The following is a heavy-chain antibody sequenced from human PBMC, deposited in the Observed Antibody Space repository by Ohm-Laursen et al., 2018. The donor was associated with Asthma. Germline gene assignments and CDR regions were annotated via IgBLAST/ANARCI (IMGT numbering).Heavy chain of an antibody. CDR1: GFTFSSYS. Sequence: GSLRLSCTAFGFTFSSYSMNWVRQAPGKGLEWVSSISSSSSYIYYADSVKGRFTISRDNAKNSLYLQMNSLRAEDTAVYYCARVDSGYGNDYWGQGTLVTVSS. CDR2: ISSSSSYI. CDR3: ARVDSGYGNDY. J-gene: IGHJ4*02. V-gene: IGHV3-21*01. D-gene: IGHD5-12*01.